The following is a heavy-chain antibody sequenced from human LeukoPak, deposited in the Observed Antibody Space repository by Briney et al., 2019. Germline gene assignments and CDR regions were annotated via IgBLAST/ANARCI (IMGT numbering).Heavy chain of an antibody. Sequence: ASVKVSCKASGYTFTNYDINWVRQATGQGLEWMGWMNPNSENTGYAQKFQGRVTMTRSTSISTAYMELTSLKSEDTAVYYCARDLLAFWSGYTDFDYWGQGTLVTVSS. D-gene: IGHD3-3*01. J-gene: IGHJ4*02. CDR3: ARDLLAFWSGYTDFDY. V-gene: IGHV1-8*01. CDR1: GYTFTNYD. CDR2: MNPNSENT.